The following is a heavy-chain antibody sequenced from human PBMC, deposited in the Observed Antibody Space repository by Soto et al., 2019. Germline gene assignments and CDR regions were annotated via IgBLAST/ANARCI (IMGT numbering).Heavy chain of an antibody. D-gene: IGHD6-13*01. V-gene: IGHV1-69*06. CDR2: IIPVFGTA. Sequence: SVKVSCKASGGTFSSSAISWVRQAPGQGLEWMGAIIPVFGTAHYAQKFQGRVTITADKPTSTAYMELSRLRSEDTAVYYCARVYSSSWYYYYGMDVWGQGTTVTVS. CDR3: ARVYSSSWYYYYGMDV. J-gene: IGHJ6*02. CDR1: GGTFSSSA.